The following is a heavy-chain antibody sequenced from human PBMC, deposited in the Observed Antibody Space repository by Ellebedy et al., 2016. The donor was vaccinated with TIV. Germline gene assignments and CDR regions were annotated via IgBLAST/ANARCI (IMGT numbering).Heavy chain of an antibody. CDR2: IYYSGRT. V-gene: IGHV4-30-4*01. J-gene: IGHJ6*02. D-gene: IGHD2-21*02. CDR1: GGSISSGDYY. CDR3: ARRRVTATSSHNYYYGLDV. Sequence: LRLSXTVSGGSISSGDYYWNWIRQPPGKGLEWIGYIYYSGRTYYNPSLKSRVTISLDTSKNQFALNLSSVTAADTAIYYCARRRVTATSSHNYYYGLDVWGQGTTVTVSS.